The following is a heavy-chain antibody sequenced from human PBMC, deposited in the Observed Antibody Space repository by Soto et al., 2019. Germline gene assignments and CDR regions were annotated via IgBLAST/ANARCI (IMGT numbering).Heavy chain of an antibody. J-gene: IGHJ6*02. Sequence: PGGSLRLSCVVSGFTFSSYSMNWVRQTPGKGLEWLSYISSTSRTIYHADSVKGRFTISRDNAKNSLYLQMNSLRDEDTAVYYCARDFDCADGVCYTGYYYFGMDFWGQGTTVTVSS. V-gene: IGHV3-48*02. D-gene: IGHD2-8*01. CDR1: GFTFSSYS. CDR2: ISSTSRTI. CDR3: ARDFDCADGVCYTGYYYFGMDF.